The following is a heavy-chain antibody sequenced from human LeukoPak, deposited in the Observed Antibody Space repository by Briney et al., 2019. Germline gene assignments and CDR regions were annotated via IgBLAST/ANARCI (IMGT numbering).Heavy chain of an antibody. D-gene: IGHD1-1*01. CDR2: INSDGSSI. J-gene: IGHJ4*02. CDR3: ARGGTIRYPFDY. V-gene: IGHV3-74*01. Sequence: GGSLRLSCAASGFTFSSYWVHWVRQAPGKGLVWVSRINSDGSSISYADSVKGRFTISRDNAKNTLYLQMNGLRAEDTAVYYCARGGTIRYPFDYWGQETLVTVSS. CDR1: GFTFSSYW.